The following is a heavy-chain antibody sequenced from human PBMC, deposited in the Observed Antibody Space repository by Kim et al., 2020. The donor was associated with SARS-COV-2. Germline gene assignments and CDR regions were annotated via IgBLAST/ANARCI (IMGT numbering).Heavy chain of an antibody. CDR3: AKGGTAMVGSGPWYFDY. Sequence: GGSLRLSCAASGFTFDDYAMHWVRQAPGKGLEWVSLISGDGGSTYYADSVKGRFTISRDNSKNSLYLQMNSLRTEDTALYYCAKGGTAMVGSGPWYFDYWGQGTLVTVSS. D-gene: IGHD5-18*01. V-gene: IGHV3-43*02. J-gene: IGHJ4*02. CDR2: ISGDGGST. CDR1: GFTFDDYA.